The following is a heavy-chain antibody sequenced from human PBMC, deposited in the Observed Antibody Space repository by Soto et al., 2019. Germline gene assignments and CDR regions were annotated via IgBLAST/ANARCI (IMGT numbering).Heavy chain of an antibody. CDR1: GGSFSAYY. CDR3: ARAARIAVAGFYYYGMDV. CDR2: INHSGST. J-gene: IGHJ6*02. Sequence: NPSETLSLTSAVYGGSFSAYYWSWIRQPPAKGLEWIGEINHSGSTNYNPSLKSRVTISVDTSKNQFSLKLSSVTAADTAVYYCARAARIAVAGFYYYGMDVWGQGTTVTVSS. V-gene: IGHV4-34*01. D-gene: IGHD6-19*01.